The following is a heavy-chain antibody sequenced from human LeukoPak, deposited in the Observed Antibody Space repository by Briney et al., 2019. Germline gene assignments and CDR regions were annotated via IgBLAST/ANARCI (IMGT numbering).Heavy chain of an antibody. CDR1: GFTFSNSA. J-gene: IGHJ4*02. D-gene: IGHD2-21*01. Sequence: PGGSLRLSCAASGFTFSNSAMSWVRQAPGKGLEWVSAISGSGGSTYYADSVKGRFTISRDNSKNTLYLQINNLRAEDTAVYYCAKRLAQTKGFDYWGQGTLVTVSS. CDR3: AKRLAQTKGFDY. CDR2: ISGSGGST. V-gene: IGHV3-23*01.